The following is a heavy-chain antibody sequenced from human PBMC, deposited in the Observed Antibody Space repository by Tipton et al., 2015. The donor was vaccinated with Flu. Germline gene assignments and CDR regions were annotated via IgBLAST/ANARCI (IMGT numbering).Heavy chain of an antibody. CDR1: NYSISSAYY. Sequence: TLSLTCAVSNYSISSAYYWGWIRQPPGKGLEWIGCISHSGRTYYNPSLKSRVTISVDTSKNQFSLKLSSLTAADTAVYYCARMEWTVTTPRYFDLWCRGTLVTVSS. D-gene: IGHD4-17*01. J-gene: IGHJ2*01. V-gene: IGHV4-38-2*01. CDR2: ISHSGRT. CDR3: ARMEWTVTTPRYFDL.